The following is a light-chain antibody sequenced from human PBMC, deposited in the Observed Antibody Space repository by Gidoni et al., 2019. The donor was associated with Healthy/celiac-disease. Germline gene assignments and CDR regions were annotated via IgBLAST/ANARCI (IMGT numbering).Light chain of an antibody. CDR2: EDN. CDR3: QSYNTSSVI. J-gene: IGLJ2*01. V-gene: IGLV6-57*03. Sequence: NFMLTQPHSVSESPGKTVTISCTRSSGSIASSSVQWYQQRPGSAPTTVIIEDNQRPSGVPDRVSGSIDISSNSASLTISGLKTEDEAEYYWQSYNTSSVIFGGGTKLTVL. CDR1: SGSIASSS.